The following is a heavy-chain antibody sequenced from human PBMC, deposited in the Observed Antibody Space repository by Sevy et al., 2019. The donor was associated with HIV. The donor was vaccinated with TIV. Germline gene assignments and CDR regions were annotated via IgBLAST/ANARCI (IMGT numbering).Heavy chain of an antibody. V-gene: IGHV3-64D*06. Sequence: GGSLRLSCSASGFTFSSYAMHWVRQAPGKGLEYVSAISSNGGSTYYADYVKGRFTISRDNSKNTLYLEMSSLRAEDMAVYYCVKDRRYYYDSSGYYLGDAFDIWGQGTMVTDSS. J-gene: IGHJ3*02. D-gene: IGHD3-22*01. CDR2: ISSNGGST. CDR3: VKDRRYYYDSSGYYLGDAFDI. CDR1: GFTFSSYA.